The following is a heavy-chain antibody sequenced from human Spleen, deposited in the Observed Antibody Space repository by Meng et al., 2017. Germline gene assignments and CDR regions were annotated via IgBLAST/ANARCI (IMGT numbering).Heavy chain of an antibody. CDR2: IFHSGTT. CDR3: ARDSSPRNYYYYGMDV. D-gene: IGHD3-10*01. CDR1: GGSISSDNW. V-gene: IGHV4-4*02. J-gene: IGHJ6*02. Sequence: SETLSLTCVVSGGSISSDNWWSCVRQPPGKGREWIGEIFHSGTTNYNPSLKSRITITVDMSKNQFSLKLSSVTAADTAVYYCARDSSPRNYYYYGMDVWGQGTTVTVSS.